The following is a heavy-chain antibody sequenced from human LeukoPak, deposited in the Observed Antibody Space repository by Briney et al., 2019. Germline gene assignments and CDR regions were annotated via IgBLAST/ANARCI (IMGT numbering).Heavy chain of an antibody. CDR2: INPSSGGT. J-gene: IGHJ4*02. D-gene: IGHD3-10*01. V-gene: IGHV1-2*02. CDR1: GYXFTAYY. CDR3: ASPSNYGSGSQLNY. Sequence: GASVKVSCKASGYXFTAYYIHWVRQAPGQGREWLGWINPSSGGTNYAQKFQGRVIMTRDTSISTAYMELSRLRSDDTAVYYCASPSNYGSGSQLNYWGQGTLVTVSS.